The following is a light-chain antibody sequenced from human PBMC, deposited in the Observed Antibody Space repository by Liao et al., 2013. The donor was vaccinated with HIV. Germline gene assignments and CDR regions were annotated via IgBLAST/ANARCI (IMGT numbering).Light chain of an antibody. Sequence: SYELTQPPSVSVAPGKTARITCGGNNIGSKSVHWYQLKPGQAPVLVIYYDTDRPSGIPERFSGSNSGNTATLTISGTQPMDEADYYCQAWDRNTAIFGGGTKLTVL. J-gene: IGLJ2*01. CDR2: YDT. CDR1: NIGSKS. V-gene: IGLV3-21*01. CDR3: QAWDRNTAI.